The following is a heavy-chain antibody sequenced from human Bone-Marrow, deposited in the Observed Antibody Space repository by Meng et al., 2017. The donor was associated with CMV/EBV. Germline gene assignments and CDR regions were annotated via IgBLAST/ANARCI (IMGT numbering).Heavy chain of an antibody. D-gene: IGHD4-23*01. J-gene: IGHJ4*02. V-gene: IGHV3-21*01. CDR1: GFTFSSYS. CDR2: ISSSSSYI. Sequence: GGSLRLSCAASGFTFSSYSMNWVRQAPGKGLEWVSSISSSSSYIYYADSVKGRFTISRDNAKNSLYLQMNSLRVEDTAVYYCARVDWYGGNSRVPFDYWGQGTLVTVSS. CDR3: ARVDWYGGNSRVPFDY.